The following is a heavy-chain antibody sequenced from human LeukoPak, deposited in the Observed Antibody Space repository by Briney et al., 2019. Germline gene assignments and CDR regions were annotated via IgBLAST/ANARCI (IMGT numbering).Heavy chain of an antibody. Sequence: NTSETLSLSCTVSGGSISNYYWNWLRQPPGKGLEWIGYIYYSGSTNYNPSLKSRVTMSLGTSKNQFSLRLTSVTAADTAVYYCARGFDSKSTYFDYWGQGTLVTVSS. CDR1: GGSISNYY. CDR3: ARGFDSKSTYFDY. CDR2: IYYSGST. D-gene: IGHD2-15*01. J-gene: IGHJ4*02. V-gene: IGHV4-59*01.